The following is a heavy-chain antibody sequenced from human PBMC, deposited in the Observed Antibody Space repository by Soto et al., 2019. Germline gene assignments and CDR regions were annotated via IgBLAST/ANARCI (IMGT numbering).Heavy chain of an antibody. J-gene: IGHJ4*02. CDR2: INAGNGNT. D-gene: IGHD1-26*01. CDR3: AGGASPLIDY. Sequence: QVQLVQSGAEVKKPGASVKVSCKASGYTFTSYAMHWVRQAPGQRLEWMGWINAGNGNTKYSQKCRGRVTIIRDTSASTAHMELSSLRSADTAVYYCAGGASPLIDYWGQGTLVTVSS. CDR1: GYTFTSYA. V-gene: IGHV1-3*01.